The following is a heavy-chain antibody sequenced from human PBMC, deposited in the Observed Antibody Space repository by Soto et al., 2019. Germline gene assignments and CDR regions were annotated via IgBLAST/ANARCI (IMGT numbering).Heavy chain of an antibody. CDR2: MWYDGSQK. D-gene: IGHD3-10*01. Sequence: GGSLRLSCAASGVTFRTSGMHWVRQAPGKGLEWVAVMWYDGSQKHYADSVKDRFTISRDNSKNTLYLHMNNLRAEDTAVYYCARAQGYGSGSYIRDAFDIWGQGTMVTVSS. CDR3: ARAQGYGSGSYIRDAFDI. J-gene: IGHJ3*02. CDR1: GVTFRTSG. V-gene: IGHV3-33*01.